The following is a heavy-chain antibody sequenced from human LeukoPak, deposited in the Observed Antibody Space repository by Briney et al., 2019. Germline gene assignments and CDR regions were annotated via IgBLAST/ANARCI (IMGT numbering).Heavy chain of an antibody. D-gene: IGHD2-2*01. J-gene: IGHJ5*02. CDR1: GGSISSSDYY. CDR2: LFYSGST. V-gene: IGHV4-39*01. CDR3: ARRSGCSSTYCSNWFDP. Sequence: SETLSLTCTVSGGSISSSDYYWGWIRQPPGKGLEWIGTLFYSGSTYYNPSLKSRVTISVDTSKNQFSLKLSSVTAADTAVYYCARRSGCSSTYCSNWFDPWGQGTLVTVSS.